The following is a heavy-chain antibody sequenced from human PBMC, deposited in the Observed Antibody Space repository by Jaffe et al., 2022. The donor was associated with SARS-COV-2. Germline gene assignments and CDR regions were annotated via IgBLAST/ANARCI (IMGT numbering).Heavy chain of an antibody. CDR3: AHRMYYYDPTGYQGVFDY. J-gene: IGHJ4*02. D-gene: IGHD3-22*01. CDR1: GFSLTTGGVG. CDR2: IYWDDSE. V-gene: IGHV2-5*02. Sequence: QITLKESGPTLIKPTQTLTLTCSFSGFSLTTGGVGVAWIRQPPGRALEWLALIYWDDSERYSPSLRSRLTITKDTSRNQVVLTMTNVDPVDTATYYCAHRMYYYDPTGYQGVFDYWGQGTPVTVSS.